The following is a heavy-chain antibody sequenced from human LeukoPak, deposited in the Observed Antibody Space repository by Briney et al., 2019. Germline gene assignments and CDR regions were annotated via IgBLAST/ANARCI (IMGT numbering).Heavy chain of an antibody. CDR3: TKLKEGWELLGAFDI. CDR1: GFTFSSYV. D-gene: IGHD1-26*01. V-gene: IGHV3-30*18. CDR2: ISYDGSNK. Sequence: GGSLRLSCAASGFTFSSYVMHWVRQAPGKGLEWVAVISYDGSNKYYADSVKGRFTISRDNSKNTLYLQMNSLRAEDTAVYYCTKLKEGWELLGAFDIWGQGTMVTVSS. J-gene: IGHJ3*02.